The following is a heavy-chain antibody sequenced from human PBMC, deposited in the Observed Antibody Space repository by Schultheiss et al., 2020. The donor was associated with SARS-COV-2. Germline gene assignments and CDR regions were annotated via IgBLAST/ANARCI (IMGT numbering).Heavy chain of an antibody. Sequence: SETLSLTCTVSGGSISSSGYCWGWIRQPPGKGLEWIGSIYYSGSTNYNPSLKSRVTISVDTSKNQFSLKLSSVTAADTAVYYCARESGAGQGYYYFDYWGQGTLVTVSS. J-gene: IGHJ4*02. CDR2: IYYSGST. CDR1: GGSISSSGYC. V-gene: IGHV4-39*07. D-gene: IGHD6-19*01. CDR3: ARESGAGQGYYYFDY.